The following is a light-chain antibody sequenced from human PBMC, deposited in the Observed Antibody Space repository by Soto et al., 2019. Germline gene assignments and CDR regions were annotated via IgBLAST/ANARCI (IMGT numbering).Light chain of an antibody. Sequence: QSVLTQPASVSGSPGQSITISCTGTSSDVGNYNLVSWYQQHPGEAPKLMIYEVSKRPSGVSNRFSGSKSGNTASLTISGLQAEDEADYYCCSYAGSSTLVFGGGTKVTVL. J-gene: IGLJ3*02. CDR2: EVS. CDR1: SSDVGNYNL. CDR3: CSYAGSSTLV. V-gene: IGLV2-23*02.